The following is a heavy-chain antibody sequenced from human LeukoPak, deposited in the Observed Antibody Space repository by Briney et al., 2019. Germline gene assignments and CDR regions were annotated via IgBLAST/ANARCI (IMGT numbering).Heavy chain of an antibody. Sequence: AGGSLRLSCAATGFTSVNYAMSWVRQAPGKGLEWVSYISSSSSTIYYADSVKGRFTISRDNAKNSLYLQMNSLRAEDTAVYYCARDQKGGFWSLKYRKGGYFDYWGQGTLVTVSS. CDR2: ISSSSSTI. J-gene: IGHJ4*02. CDR1: GFTSVNYA. V-gene: IGHV3-48*01. D-gene: IGHD3-3*01. CDR3: ARDQKGGFWSLKYRKGGYFDY.